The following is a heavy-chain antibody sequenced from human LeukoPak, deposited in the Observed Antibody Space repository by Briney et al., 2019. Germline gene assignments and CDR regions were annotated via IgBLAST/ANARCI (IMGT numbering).Heavy chain of an antibody. V-gene: IGHV1-8*01. CDR3: ARGGDDYYYYYMDV. J-gene: IGHJ6*03. CDR1: GYTFTSYD. D-gene: IGHD4-17*01. CDR2: MNPNSGNT. Sequence: ASVKVSCKASGYTFTSYDINWVRQATGQGLEWVGWMNPNSGNTGYAQKFQGRVTMTRNTSISTAYMELSSLRSEDTAVYYCARGGDDYYYYYMDVWGKGTTVTVSS.